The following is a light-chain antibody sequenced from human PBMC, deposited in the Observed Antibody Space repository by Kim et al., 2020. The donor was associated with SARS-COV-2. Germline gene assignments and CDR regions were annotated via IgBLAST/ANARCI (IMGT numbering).Light chain of an antibody. V-gene: IGLV1-47*01. CDR1: HSHAGQSY. CDR3: SAWDAGLHGWV. CDR2: RNN. Sequence: RATAYGSGGHSHAGQSYVHWYQHLPGTAPNRLIYRNNHRPSGVPDRFSGSTSGTSASLAISGLRSEDEADYYCSAWDAGLHGWVFGGGTQLTVL. J-gene: IGLJ3*02.